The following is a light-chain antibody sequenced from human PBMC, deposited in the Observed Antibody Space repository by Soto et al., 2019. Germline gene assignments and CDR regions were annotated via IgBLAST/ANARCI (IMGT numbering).Light chain of an antibody. Sequence: QSALTQPPSASGSPGQSVTISCTGTSSDVGGYNFVSWYQQRPGKAPKLMIYEVTKRPSGVPDRFSGSKSGNTASLTVSGLQAEDEADYYCSSYADSNNLMFGGGTKLTGL. J-gene: IGLJ3*02. CDR2: EVT. V-gene: IGLV2-8*01. CDR1: SSDVGGYNF. CDR3: SSYADSNNLM.